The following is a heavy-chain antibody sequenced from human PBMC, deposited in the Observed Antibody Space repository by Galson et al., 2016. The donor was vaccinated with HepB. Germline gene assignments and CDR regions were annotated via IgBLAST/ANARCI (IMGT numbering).Heavy chain of an antibody. J-gene: IGHJ4*02. D-gene: IGHD3-10*01. V-gene: IGHV3-33*01. CDR1: GFTFSNYG. CDR2: SWYDGSQK. CDR3: AREYYRGFDY. Sequence: SLRLSCAVSGFTFSNYGMHWVRQAPGKGLEWVAVSWYDGSQKNYADSVKGRFTVSRDISKNTLYLQMDSLTDEDTAIYYCAREYYRGFDYWGQGVRVTVSS.